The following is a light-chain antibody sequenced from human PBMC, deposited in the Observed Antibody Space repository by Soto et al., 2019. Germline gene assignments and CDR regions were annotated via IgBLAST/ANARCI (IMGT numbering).Light chain of an antibody. Sequence: DIQLTQSPSFLSASVGDRVTITCRASQGISSYLAWYQQKPGKAPKLLIYGASTLQSGVPSRFSGSGSGTEFTLTISSLQLEDSATYYCQQLNSYPRTFGQGTKLEIK. V-gene: IGKV1-9*01. CDR3: QQLNSYPRT. J-gene: IGKJ2*01. CDR1: QGISSY. CDR2: GAS.